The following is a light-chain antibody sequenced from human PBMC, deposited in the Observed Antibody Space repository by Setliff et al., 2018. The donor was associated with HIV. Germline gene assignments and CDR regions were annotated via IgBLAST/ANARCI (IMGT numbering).Light chain of an antibody. J-gene: IGLJ1*01. Sequence: QSVLTQPPSVSGAPGQRVTISCTGSSSNIGAGYDVHWYQQLPGTAPKILIYGNSNRPSGVSNRFSGSKSGNTASLTISGLQAEDEADYYCSSYTSSSPYVFGTGTKVTV. CDR2: GNS. CDR3: SSYTSSSPYV. CDR1: SSNIGAGYD. V-gene: IGLV1-40*01.